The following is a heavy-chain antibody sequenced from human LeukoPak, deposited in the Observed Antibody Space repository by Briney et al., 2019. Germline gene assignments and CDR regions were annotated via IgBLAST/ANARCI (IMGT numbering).Heavy chain of an antibody. CDR3: AKDSRVTWRYNWFDP. CDR1: GFTFSSYA. V-gene: IGHV3-23*01. D-gene: IGHD4-17*01. Sequence: GGSLRLSCAASGFTFSSYAMSWVRQAPGKGLEWVSVISGSGGSTYSADSVKGRFTISRDNSKNTLYLEMNSLRAEDTAVYYCAKDSRVTWRYNWFDPWGQGTLVTVSS. CDR2: ISGSGGST. J-gene: IGHJ5*02.